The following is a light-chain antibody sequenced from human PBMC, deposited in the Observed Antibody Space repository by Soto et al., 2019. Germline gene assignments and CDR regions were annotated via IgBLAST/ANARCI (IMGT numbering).Light chain of an antibody. CDR3: QHRSNWPPLFT. CDR2: DVS. CDR1: QSVSRH. J-gene: IGKJ3*01. Sequence: EIVLTQSPATLSLSPGERATLSCRASQSVSRHLAWYQQKPGQAPRLLIYDVSNRATAVPARFSGGGSGTDFTLTISSLEPEDFAVYYCQHRSNWPPLFTFGPGTKVDIK. V-gene: IGKV3-11*01.